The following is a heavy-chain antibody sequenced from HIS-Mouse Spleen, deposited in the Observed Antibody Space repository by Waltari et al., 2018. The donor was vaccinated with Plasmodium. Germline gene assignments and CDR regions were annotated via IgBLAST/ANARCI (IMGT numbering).Heavy chain of an antibody. D-gene: IGHD1-26*01. CDR2: ISYWGST. Sequence: QVQLQESGPGLVKPSETLSLTCTVSGGSISSYYWNWIRQPPGKGLEWIGYISYWGSTDYNPSLKSRVTISVDTSKNQFSLKLSSVTAADTAVYYCAREVNSGTFDYWGQGTLVTVSS. J-gene: IGHJ4*02. CDR1: GGSISSYY. V-gene: IGHV4-59*01. CDR3: AREVNSGTFDY.